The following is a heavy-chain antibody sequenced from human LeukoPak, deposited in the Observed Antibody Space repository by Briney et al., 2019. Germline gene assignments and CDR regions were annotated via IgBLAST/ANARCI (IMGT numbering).Heavy chain of an antibody. J-gene: IGHJ4*02. CDR1: GFTFSSYG. D-gene: IGHD4-11*01. V-gene: IGHV3-30*18. CDR2: ISYDGSDK. Sequence: PGGSLRLSCAASGFTFSSYGMHWVRQAPSKGLEWVAVISYDGSDKYYADSVKGRFTISRDNSKNTLYLQVNSLRAEDTAVYYCAKAPRSTTVTPDYWGQGTLVTVSS. CDR3: AKAPRSTTVTPDY.